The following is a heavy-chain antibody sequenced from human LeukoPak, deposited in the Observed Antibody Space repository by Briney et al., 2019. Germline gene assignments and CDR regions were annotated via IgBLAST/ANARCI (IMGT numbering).Heavy chain of an antibody. D-gene: IGHD1-1*01. CDR2: IYYSGST. V-gene: IGHV4-39*01. CDR1: GGSISSSSYY. CDR3: ARLPGTRRHWYFDL. Sequence: SETLSLTCAVSGGSISSSSYYWGWIRRPRGKGMEWIGSIYYSGSTYYNPPLKSRVTISVDTSKNQFSLKLSSVTAADTAVYYCARLPGTRRHWYFDLWGRGTLVTVSS. J-gene: IGHJ2*01.